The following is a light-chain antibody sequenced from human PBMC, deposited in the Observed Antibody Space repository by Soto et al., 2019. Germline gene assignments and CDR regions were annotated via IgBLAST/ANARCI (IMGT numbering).Light chain of an antibody. Sequence: EIVLTQSPGTLSLSPGERATLSCRASQSVNSDFAWYQQKPGQAPRVLIYGASSRATGIPDRFSGSGSGTDFSLTINRLEPEDFAVYYCQQYGRSPGTFGQGTKLEI. J-gene: IGKJ2*01. V-gene: IGKV3-20*01. CDR1: QSVNSD. CDR2: GAS. CDR3: QQYGRSPGT.